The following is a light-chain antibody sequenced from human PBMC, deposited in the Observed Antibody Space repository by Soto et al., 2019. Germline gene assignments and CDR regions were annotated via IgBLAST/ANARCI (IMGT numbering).Light chain of an antibody. CDR1: QGVSTNY. CDR3: QQYGSSPIT. V-gene: IGKV3-20*01. Sequence: IVLTQSPGTLSLPPGGRATLSCRASQGVSTNYLAWYQQRPGQPPRLLIYGASNWAAGTPDRFRGSGSGTDFTLTISRLEPEDSAVYYCQQYGSSPITFGQGTRLEIK. CDR2: GAS. J-gene: IGKJ5*01.